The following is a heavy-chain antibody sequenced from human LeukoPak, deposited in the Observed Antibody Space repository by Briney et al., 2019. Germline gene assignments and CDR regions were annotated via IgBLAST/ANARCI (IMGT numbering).Heavy chain of an antibody. Sequence: GESLKISCKGSGYSFTSYWIGWVRQMPGKGLEWMGIIYPGDSDTRYSPSFQGQVTISADKSISTAYLQWSSLKASDTAMYHCARHPYDILTGYPGPNWFDPWGQGTLVTVSS. J-gene: IGHJ5*02. CDR2: IYPGDSDT. V-gene: IGHV5-51*01. CDR1: GYSFTSYW. D-gene: IGHD3-9*01. CDR3: ARHPYDILTGYPGPNWFDP.